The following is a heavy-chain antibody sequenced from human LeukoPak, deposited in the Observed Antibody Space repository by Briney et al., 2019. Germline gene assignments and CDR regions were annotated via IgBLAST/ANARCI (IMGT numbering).Heavy chain of an antibody. D-gene: IGHD6-6*01. V-gene: IGHV3-53*01. J-gene: IGHJ4*02. CDR2: IYSGGGT. CDR3: ATYSSSSDYFDY. Sequence: GGSLRLSCAASGFTVSRNYMHWVRQAPGKGLEWVSIIYSGGGTSYADSVKGRFIISRDNSKDTLYLQMNSLRAEDTAVYYCATYSSSSDYFDYWGQGTLVTVSS. CDR1: GFTVSRNY.